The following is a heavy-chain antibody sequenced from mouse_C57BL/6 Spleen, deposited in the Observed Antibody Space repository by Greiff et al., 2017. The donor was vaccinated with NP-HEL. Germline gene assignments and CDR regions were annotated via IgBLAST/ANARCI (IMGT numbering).Heavy chain of an antibody. Sequence: EVHLVESGGGLVKPGGSLKLSCAASGFTFSSYAMSWVRQTPEKRLEWVATISDGGSYTYYPDNVKGRFTISRDNAKNNLYLQMSHLKSEDTAMYYCARGPTVGDYWGQGTTLTVSS. V-gene: IGHV5-4*01. CDR3: ARGPTVGDY. CDR1: GFTFSSYA. D-gene: IGHD1-1*01. J-gene: IGHJ2*01. CDR2: ISDGGSYT.